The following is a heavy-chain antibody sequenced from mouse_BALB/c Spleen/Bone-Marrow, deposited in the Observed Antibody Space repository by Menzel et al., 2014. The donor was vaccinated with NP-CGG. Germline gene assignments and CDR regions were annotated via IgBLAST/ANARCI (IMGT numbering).Heavy chain of an antibody. CDR1: GFTFSSYA. D-gene: IGHD2-10*02. CDR3: AREEYGQKVYAMDY. J-gene: IGHJ4*01. Sequence: EVKLVESGGGLVKPGGPLKLSCAASGFTFSSYAMSWVRQTPEKRLEWVASISSGGSIYYPDSVKGRFTISRDNARNILYLQMSSLRSEDTAMYYCAREEYGQKVYAMDYWGQGTSVTVSS. CDR2: ISSGGSI. V-gene: IGHV5-6-5*01.